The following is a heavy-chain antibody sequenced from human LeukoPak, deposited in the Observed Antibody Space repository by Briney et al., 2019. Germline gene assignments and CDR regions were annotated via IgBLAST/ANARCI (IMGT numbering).Heavy chain of an antibody. CDR1: GGSFSGYY. Sequence: PSETLSLTCAVYGGSFSGYYWSWIRQPPGEGLEWIGEINHSGSTNYNPSLKSRVTISVDTSKNQFSLKLSSVTAADTAVYYCAPGSISTGYYHYWGQGTLVTVSS. J-gene: IGHJ4*02. CDR2: INHSGST. V-gene: IGHV4-34*01. CDR3: APGSISTGYYHY. D-gene: IGHD3-22*01.